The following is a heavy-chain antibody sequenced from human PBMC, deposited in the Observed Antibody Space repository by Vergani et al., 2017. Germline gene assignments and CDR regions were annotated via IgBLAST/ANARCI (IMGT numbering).Heavy chain of an antibody. CDR1: GFTFDDYT. V-gene: IGHV3-43*01. D-gene: IGHD3-10*01. CDR3: AKDGMVRGGYFDY. CDR2: ISWDGGST. J-gene: IGHJ4*02. Sequence: EVQLVESGGVVVKPGGSLRLSCAASGFTFDDYTMHWVRQAPGKGLEWVSFISWDGGSTYYADSVKGRFTISRDNSKNSLYLQMNSLRTEDTALYYCAKDGMVRGGYFDYWGQGTLVTVSS.